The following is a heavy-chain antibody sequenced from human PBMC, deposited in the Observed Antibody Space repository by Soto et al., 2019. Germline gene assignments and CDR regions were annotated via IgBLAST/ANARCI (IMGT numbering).Heavy chain of an antibody. CDR1: GFTFSSYG. D-gene: IGHD2-15*01. Sequence: PGGSLRLSCAASGFTFSSYGMHWVRQAPGKGLEWVAVISYDGSNKYYADSVKGRFTISRDNSKNTLYLQMNSLRAEDTAVYYCAKDWSYCSGGSCYSVEYFQHWGQGTLVTVSS. CDR2: ISYDGSNK. V-gene: IGHV3-30*18. CDR3: AKDWSYCSGGSCYSVEYFQH. J-gene: IGHJ1*01.